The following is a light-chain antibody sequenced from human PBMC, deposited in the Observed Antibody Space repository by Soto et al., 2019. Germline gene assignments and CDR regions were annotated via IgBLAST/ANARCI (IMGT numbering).Light chain of an antibody. Sequence: QSVLTQPPSASGTPWQRVVISCSGSNSNIGGNTVSWYQQLPGTAPKLVIYSNTQRPSGVPDRFSGSVSGTSASLATNGLQSEDEADYYCATWDDGLNGLVFGGGTKLTVL. V-gene: IGLV1-44*01. CDR2: SNT. CDR3: ATWDDGLNGLV. CDR1: NSNIGGNT. J-gene: IGLJ2*01.